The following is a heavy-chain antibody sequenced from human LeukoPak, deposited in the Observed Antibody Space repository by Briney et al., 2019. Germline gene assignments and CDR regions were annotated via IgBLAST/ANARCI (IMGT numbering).Heavy chain of an antibody. J-gene: IGHJ4*02. CDR3: ARSSGTGTFSY. CDR2: VYYGRSP. Sequence: SETLSLTCAVYGGPFSGYYWSWIRQPPGKGLEWIGSVYYGRSPYFNPSLESRATISVDTSKNHFSLKMSSVTAADTAVYYCARSSGTGTFSYWGQGTLVTVSS. D-gene: IGHD6-25*01. CDR1: GGPFSGYY. V-gene: IGHV4-34*01.